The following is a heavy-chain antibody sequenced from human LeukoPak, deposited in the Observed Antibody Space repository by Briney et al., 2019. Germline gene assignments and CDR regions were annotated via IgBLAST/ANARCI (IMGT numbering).Heavy chain of an antibody. J-gene: IGHJ6*02. CDR3: ARLRNWNGQTYYYYGMDV. V-gene: IGHV1-2*02. Sequence: ASVKVSCKASGYTFTGYYMHWVRQAPGQGLEWMGWINPNSGGTNYAQKFQGRVTMTRDTSISTAYMELSRLRSDDTAVYYCARLRNWNGQTYYYYGMDVWGQGTTVTVSS. D-gene: IGHD1-20*01. CDR1: GYTFTGYY. CDR2: INPNSGGT.